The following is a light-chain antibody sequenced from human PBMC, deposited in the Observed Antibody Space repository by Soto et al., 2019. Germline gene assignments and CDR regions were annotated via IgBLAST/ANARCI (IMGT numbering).Light chain of an antibody. CDR3: QQYGSSST. CDR1: QSLTNSF. CDR2: GAS. V-gene: IGKV3-20*01. Sequence: EFVLTQSPGTLSLSPGERATLSCRASQSLTNSFIVWYQRKPGQAPRLLIYGASSRATGIPDRFSGSGSGTDFTLTISRLEPEDFAVYYCQQYGSSSTFGQGTRLEIK. J-gene: IGKJ5*01.